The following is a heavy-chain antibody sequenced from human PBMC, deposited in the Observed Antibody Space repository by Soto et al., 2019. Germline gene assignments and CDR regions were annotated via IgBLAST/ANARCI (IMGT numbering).Heavy chain of an antibody. D-gene: IGHD2-15*01. CDR1: GGSISSTDHY. J-gene: IGHJ6*02. CDR3: ARLVFHCLRGSCDDYSFYGLDV. CDR2: IYFAGST. Sequence: SETLSLTCTVSGGSISSTDHYWGWVRQPPGKGLEWLGSIYFAGSTFHNPALKSRATISVDTSRNQFSLGLTTVTASDTAVYYCARLVFHCLRGSCDDYSFYGLDVWGQGTTVTVSS. V-gene: IGHV4-39*01.